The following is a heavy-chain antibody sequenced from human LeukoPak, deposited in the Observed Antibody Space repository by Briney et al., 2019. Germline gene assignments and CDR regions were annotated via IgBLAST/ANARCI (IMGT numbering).Heavy chain of an antibody. D-gene: IGHD3-10*01. CDR1: GFTFDDYA. Sequence: PGGSLRLSCAASGFTFDDYAMHWVRQAPGKGLEWVSSISWNSGSIGYADSVKGRFTISRDNAKNSLYLQMNSLRAEDTALYYCAKTDYYGSGSYQYYFDYWGQGTLVTVSS. CDR2: ISWNSGSI. J-gene: IGHJ4*02. V-gene: IGHV3-9*01. CDR3: AKTDYYGSGSYQYYFDY.